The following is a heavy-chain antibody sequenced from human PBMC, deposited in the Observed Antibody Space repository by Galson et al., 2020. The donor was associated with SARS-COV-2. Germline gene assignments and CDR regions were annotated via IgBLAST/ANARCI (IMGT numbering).Heavy chain of an antibody. CDR1: GFTFSSYA. CDR2: ISGSGGST. Sequence: GGSLRLSCAASGFTFSSYAMSWVRQAPGKGLEWVSAISGSGGSTYYADSVKGRFTISRDNSKNTLYLQMNSLRAEDTAVYYCAKDRFVGDYVEWLDYWGQGTLVTVSS. V-gene: IGHV3-23*01. J-gene: IGHJ4*02. CDR3: AKDRFVGDYVEWLDY. D-gene: IGHD4-17*01.